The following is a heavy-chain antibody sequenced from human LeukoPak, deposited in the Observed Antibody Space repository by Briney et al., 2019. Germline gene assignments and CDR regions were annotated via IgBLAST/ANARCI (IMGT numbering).Heavy chain of an antibody. D-gene: IGHD6-13*01. CDR2: IYSGGST. CDR3: ATLDLSLIAAAGTIVRTREVPDY. Sequence: GGSLRLSCAASGFTVSSNYMSWVRQAPGKGLEWVSVIYSGGSTYYADSVKGRFTISRDNSKNALYLQMNSLRAEDTAVYYCATLDLSLIAAAGTIVRTREVPDYSGQGTLVTVSS. V-gene: IGHV3-53*01. CDR1: GFTVSSNY. J-gene: IGHJ4*02.